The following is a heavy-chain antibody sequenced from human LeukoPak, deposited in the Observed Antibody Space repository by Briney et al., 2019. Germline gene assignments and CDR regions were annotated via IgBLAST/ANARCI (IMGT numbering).Heavy chain of an antibody. CDR1: GGSISSGSYY. Sequence: PSQTLSLTCTVSGGSISSGSYYWRWIRQPAGKGLEWIGRIYTSGSTNYNPSLKSRVTMSVDTSKNQFSLRLRSVTAADTAVYYCARGQGHCSGGTCYSKWVDYWGQGTLVTVSS. V-gene: IGHV4-61*02. J-gene: IGHJ4*02. CDR2: IYTSGST. D-gene: IGHD2-15*01. CDR3: ARGQGHCSGGTCYSKWVDY.